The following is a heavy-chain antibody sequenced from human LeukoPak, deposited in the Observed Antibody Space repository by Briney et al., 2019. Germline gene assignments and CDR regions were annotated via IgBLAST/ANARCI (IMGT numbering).Heavy chain of an antibody. CDR1: GFTFSDYY. J-gene: IGHJ3*02. CDR3: ARGPVIVGATPGAFDI. D-gene: IGHD1-26*01. CDR2: IGSSGSTI. V-gene: IGHV3-11*01. Sequence: GGSLRLSCAASGFTFSDYYMSWIRQAPGKGLEWVSYIGSSGSTIYYADSVKGRFTISRDNAKNSLYLQMNSLRAEDTAVYYCARGPVIVGATPGAFDIWGQGTMVTVSS.